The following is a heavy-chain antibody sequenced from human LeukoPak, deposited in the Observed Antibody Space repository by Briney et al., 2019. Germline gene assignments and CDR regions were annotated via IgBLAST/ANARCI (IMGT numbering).Heavy chain of an antibody. CDR1: GGSISSSSYY. Sequence: SETLSLTCTVSGGSISSSSYYWGWIRQPPGKGLEWIGSIYYSGSTNYNPSLKSRVTISVDTSKNQFSLKLSSVTAADTAVYYCARIRFLGDAFDIWGQGTMVTVSS. J-gene: IGHJ3*02. V-gene: IGHV4-39*07. CDR3: ARIRFLGDAFDI. D-gene: IGHD3-3*01. CDR2: IYYSGST.